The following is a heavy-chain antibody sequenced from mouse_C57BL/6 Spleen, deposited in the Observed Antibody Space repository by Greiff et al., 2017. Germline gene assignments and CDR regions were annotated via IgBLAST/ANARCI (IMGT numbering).Heavy chain of an antibody. D-gene: IGHD2-4*01. J-gene: IGHJ4*01. CDR3: RMHDYDYDDAMDY. Sequence: QVQLQQSGAELVKPGASVKLSCTASGYTFTEYTIHWVKQRAGQGLEWVGWVYPGSGSTKYNEKFKGKVTLTADKTSSTVYMKISRLTSEDSAVYFCRMHDYDYDDAMDYWGQGTSVTVSS. CDR2: VYPGSGST. CDR1: GYTFTEYT. V-gene: IGHV1-62-2*01.